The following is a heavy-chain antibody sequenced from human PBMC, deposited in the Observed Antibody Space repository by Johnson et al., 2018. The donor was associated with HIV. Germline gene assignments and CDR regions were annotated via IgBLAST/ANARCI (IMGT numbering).Heavy chain of an antibody. Sequence: VQLVESGGGVVQPGRSLRLSCAASGFTFSSYGMHWVRQAPGKGLEWVSAISGSGGSTYYADSVKGRFTISRDNSKNTLYLQMNSLRAEDTAVYYCAKMGTGRSKIQFLEWLPIPHAFDIWGQGTMVTVSS. D-gene: IGHD3-3*01. CDR3: AKMGTGRSKIQFLEWLPIPHAFDI. J-gene: IGHJ3*02. CDR1: GFTFSSYG. V-gene: IGHV3-23*04. CDR2: ISGSGGST.